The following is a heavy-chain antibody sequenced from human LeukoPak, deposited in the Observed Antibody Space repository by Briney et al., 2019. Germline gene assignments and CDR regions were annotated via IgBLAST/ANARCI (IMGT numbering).Heavy chain of an antibody. CDR1: GGSISSGDYY. V-gene: IGHV4-30-4*08. D-gene: IGHD3-3*01. CDR2: IYYSGST. Sequence: SETLSLTCTVSGGSISSGDYYWSWIRQPPGKGLEWIGYIYYSGSTNYNPSLKSRVTISVDTSKNQFSLKLSSVTAADTAVYYCARGDGYYDFWSGYYHFDYWGQGTLVTVSS. J-gene: IGHJ4*02. CDR3: ARGDGYYDFWSGYYHFDY.